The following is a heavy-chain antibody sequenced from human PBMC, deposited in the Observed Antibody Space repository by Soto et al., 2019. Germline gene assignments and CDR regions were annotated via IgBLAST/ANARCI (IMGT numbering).Heavy chain of an antibody. CDR1: GGSISSYY. CDR2: IYYSGST. V-gene: IGHV4-59*01. J-gene: IGHJ4*02. D-gene: IGHD6-19*01. CDR3: ARVDSIAVAVYYFDY. Sequence: QVQLQESGPGLVKPSETLSLTCTVSGGSISSYYWSWIRQPPGKGLEWIGYIYYSGSTNYNPSLKSRVTISVDTSKNQCSLKLSSVTAADTAVYYCARVDSIAVAVYYFDYWGQGTLVTVSS.